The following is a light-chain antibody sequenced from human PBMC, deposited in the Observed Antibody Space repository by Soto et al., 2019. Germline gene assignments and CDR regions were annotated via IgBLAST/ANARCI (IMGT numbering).Light chain of an antibody. CDR2: GGS. J-gene: IGKJ2*01. V-gene: IGKV3-20*01. CDR1: QTIRSTY. Sequence: EIVLTQSPGTLSLSPGEGATLSCRASQTIRSTYLAWYQQKPGQAPRLLIYGGSSRATGIPVRFSGSGSGTDFTLTISRLEPEDFAVYYCQFQQYGISPVYAFGQGTKVEIK. CDR3: QQYGISPVYA.